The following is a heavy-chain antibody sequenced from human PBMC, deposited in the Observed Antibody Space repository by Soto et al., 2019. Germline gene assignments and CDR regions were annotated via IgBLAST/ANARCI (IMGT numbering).Heavy chain of an antibody. Sequence: GASVKVSCKASGYDFGSYVLHWVRQAPGQSLEWMGCINAGNGNTKNSQIFQGRVTFTRDISANTAFMELSSLRFEDIAVYFCARDVDYYDLYHMDVRGKGTAVTVSS. CDR2: INAGNGNT. CDR1: GYDFGSYV. CDR3: ARDVDYYDLYHMDV. J-gene: IGHJ6*03. V-gene: IGHV1-3*01.